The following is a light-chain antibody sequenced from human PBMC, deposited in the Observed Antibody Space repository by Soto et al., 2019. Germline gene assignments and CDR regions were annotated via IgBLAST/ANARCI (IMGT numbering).Light chain of an antibody. CDR1: SSDVGGYNY. CDR2: DVS. Sequence: QSVLTKPASVSGSPGQSITISCTGTSSDVGGYNYVSWYQQHPGKAPQLMIYDVSNRPSGVSNRFSGSKSANTASLTISGLQAEDEADYYCSSYTSSSTPVVFGGGTKLTVL. J-gene: IGLJ2*01. CDR3: SSYTSSSTPVV. V-gene: IGLV2-14*01.